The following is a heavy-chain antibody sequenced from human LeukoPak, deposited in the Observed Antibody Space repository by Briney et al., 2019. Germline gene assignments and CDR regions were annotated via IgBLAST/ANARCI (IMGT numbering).Heavy chain of an antibody. D-gene: IGHD3-22*01. CDR1: GYIFTNYY. Sequence: ASVKVSCKASGYIFTNYYIHWVRQAPGQGLEWMGLINPSNHRTNYVQRFQGRVTMTRDMSTSTVYMELSSLRSEDTAVFYCARGVHVRKYDSNENCFDPWGQGTLVTVSS. CDR2: INPSNHRT. CDR3: ARGVHVRKYDSNENCFDP. V-gene: IGHV1-46*01. J-gene: IGHJ5*02.